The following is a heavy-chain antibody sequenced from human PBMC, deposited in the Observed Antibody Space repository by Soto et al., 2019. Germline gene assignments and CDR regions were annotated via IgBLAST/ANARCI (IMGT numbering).Heavy chain of an antibody. V-gene: IGHV2-5*02. CDR2: IYWDDDK. J-gene: IGHJ5*02. CDR1: GFSLTTDEVG. D-gene: IGHD6-19*01. Sequence: SGPTLVNPTQTLTLTCTFSGFSLTTDEVGVGWIRQSPGKALEWLALIYWDDDKRYSPSLKNRLNITKDTSKNQVVLTMTNMDPVDTGTYYCARRRNIYKNGWRWFDPWGQGTLVTVSS. CDR3: ARRRNIYKNGWRWFDP.